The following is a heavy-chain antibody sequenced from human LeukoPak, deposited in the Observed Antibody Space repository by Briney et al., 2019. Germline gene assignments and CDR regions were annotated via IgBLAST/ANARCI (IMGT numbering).Heavy chain of an antibody. J-gene: IGHJ4*02. Sequence: GGSLRLSCAASGFNFDEYGMTWVRQAPGKGLEWVSGINWNGGSRGYADSVKGRFTISRDNAKKFLYLQMNSLRAEDTAFYYCAGGSSFSNFWGQGILVTVSS. V-gene: IGHV3-20*04. CDR2: INWNGGSR. CDR1: GFNFDEYG. D-gene: IGHD6-13*01. CDR3: AGGSSFSNF.